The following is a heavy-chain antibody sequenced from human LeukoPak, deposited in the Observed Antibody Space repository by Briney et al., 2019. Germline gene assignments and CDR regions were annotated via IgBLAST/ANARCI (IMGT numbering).Heavy chain of an antibody. CDR2: IYYSGRT. Sequence: KPSETLSLTCSVSGDSVSRSDSYWDWIRQPPGKGLEWIGTIYYSGRTYYSPSLKSRLTMSVDPSNNQFSLNLRSVTAADTALYYCARRRYYDGSGYLEWGQGTLLSVSS. CDR1: GDSVSRSDSY. CDR3: ARRRYYDGSGYLE. D-gene: IGHD3-22*01. V-gene: IGHV4-39*01. J-gene: IGHJ1*01.